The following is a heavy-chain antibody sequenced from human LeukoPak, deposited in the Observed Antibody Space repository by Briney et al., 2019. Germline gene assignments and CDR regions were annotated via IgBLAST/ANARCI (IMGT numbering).Heavy chain of an antibody. Sequence: GGSLRLSCAASGFTFSSYEMNWVRQAPGKGLGWVSYISSSGSTIYYADSVKGRFTISRDNAKNSLYLQMNSLRAEDTAVYYCARDPRIVGSRGTFDYWGQGTLVTVSS. V-gene: IGHV3-48*03. CDR1: GFTFSSYE. CDR3: ARDPRIVGSRGTFDY. D-gene: IGHD1-26*01. J-gene: IGHJ4*02. CDR2: ISSSGSTI.